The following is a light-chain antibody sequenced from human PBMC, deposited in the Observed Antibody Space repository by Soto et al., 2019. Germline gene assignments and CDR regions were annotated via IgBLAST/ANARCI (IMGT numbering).Light chain of an antibody. Sequence: DIQMTQSPSTLSASVGDRVTITCRASQSVRSWLAWYQQKPGRAPKFLIYDASSLESGVPSRFSGSGSGTEFTLTISNLQPDDVATYYFQQYDNYPLTCGGGTKVEI. V-gene: IGKV1-5*01. CDR3: QQYDNYPLT. CDR2: DAS. J-gene: IGKJ4*01. CDR1: QSVRSW.